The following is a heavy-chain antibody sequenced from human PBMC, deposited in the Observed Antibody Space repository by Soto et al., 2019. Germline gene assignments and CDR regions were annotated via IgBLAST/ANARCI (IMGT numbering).Heavy chain of an antibody. CDR2: INHSGST. J-gene: IGHJ4*02. D-gene: IGHD3-22*01. Sequence: QVQLQQWGAGLLKPSETLSLTCAVYGGSFSGYYWSWIRQPPGKGLEWIGEINHSGSTNYNPSLKRRVTISVDTSKNQFSLQLSSVTAADTAVYYCARGAYYYDSSGYFTPRPRGAFDYWGQGTLVTVSS. V-gene: IGHV4-34*01. CDR1: GGSFSGYY. CDR3: ARGAYYYDSSGYFTPRPRGAFDY.